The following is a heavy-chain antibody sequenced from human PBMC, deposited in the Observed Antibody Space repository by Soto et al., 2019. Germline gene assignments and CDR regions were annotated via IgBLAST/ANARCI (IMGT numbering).Heavy chain of an antibody. CDR2: IYYSGST. CDR3: ARVRCMATTYYYYYYGMDV. V-gene: IGHV4-30-4*01. Sequence: SETLSLTCTVSGGSISSGDYYWSWIRQPPRKGLEWIGYIYYSGSTYYNPSLKSRVTISVDTSKNQFSLKLSSVTAADTAVYYCARVRCMATTYYYYYYGMDVWGKGTTVTGSS. CDR1: GGSISSGDYY. J-gene: IGHJ6*04. D-gene: IGHD5-12*01.